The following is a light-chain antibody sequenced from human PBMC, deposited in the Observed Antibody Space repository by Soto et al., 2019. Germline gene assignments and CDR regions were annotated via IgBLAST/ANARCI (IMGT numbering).Light chain of an antibody. V-gene: IGKV3-11*01. CDR2: DAF. Sequence: EIVLTQSPVTLSLSPGERATLSCRASQSVNENLFSYQQKSGHPPRLLIYDAFTRATGIPARFSGSGSGTDFTLTSSSLEPEDFAVYYYQQYDAYSTFGGGTTLESK. CDR3: QQYDAYST. J-gene: IGKJ4*02. CDR1: QSVNEN.